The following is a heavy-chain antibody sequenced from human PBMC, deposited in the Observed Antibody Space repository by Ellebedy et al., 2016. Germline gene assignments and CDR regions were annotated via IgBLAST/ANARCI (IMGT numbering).Heavy chain of an antibody. V-gene: IGHV4-59*12. J-gene: IGHJ3*02. CDR1: GGSISSYY. D-gene: IGHD2-15*01. CDR2: IYYSGST. Sequence: SETLSLTCTVSGGSISSYYWSWIRQPPGKGLEWIGYIYYSGSTNYNPSLKSRVTISLDTSKNQFSLKLTSVTAADTAVYYCARDRGYCSGGSCQGAFDIWGQGTMVTVSS. CDR3: ARDRGYCSGGSCQGAFDI.